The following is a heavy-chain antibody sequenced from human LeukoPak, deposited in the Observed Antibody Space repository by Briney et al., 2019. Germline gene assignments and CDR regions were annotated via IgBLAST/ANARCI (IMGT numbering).Heavy chain of an antibody. Sequence: GGSLRLSCAASGFTVSSNYMSWVRQAPGKGLEWVSVIYSGGSTYYADSVKGRFIISRDNSKNTLYLQMNGLRAEDTAVYYCASQNPDYYDSRAFDYWGQGTLVTVSS. J-gene: IGHJ4*02. CDR1: GFTVSSNY. V-gene: IGHV3-66*04. D-gene: IGHD3-22*01. CDR3: ASQNPDYYDSRAFDY. CDR2: IYSGGST.